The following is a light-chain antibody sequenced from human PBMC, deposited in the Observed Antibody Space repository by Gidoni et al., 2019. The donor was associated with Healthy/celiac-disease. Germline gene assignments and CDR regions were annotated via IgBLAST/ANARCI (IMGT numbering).Light chain of an antibody. V-gene: IGLV3-25*03. J-gene: IGLJ2*01. Sequence: SYVLTQPPSVSVSPGQTARITCSGDALPKQYAYWYQQKPGQAPVLVIDKDSERPSGIPERFSGSSSGTTVTLTISGVQAEDEADYYCQSADSSGTYEVFGGGTKLTVL. CDR1: ALPKQY. CDR3: QSADSSGTYEV. CDR2: KDS.